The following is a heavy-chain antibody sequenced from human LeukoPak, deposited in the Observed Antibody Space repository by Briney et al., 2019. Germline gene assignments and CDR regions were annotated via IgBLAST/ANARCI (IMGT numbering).Heavy chain of an antibody. CDR3: ARDAGYCSSTTCSADFDY. Sequence: GASVKDSCKASGYTFTGYYMHWVRQAPGQGLEWMGWINPKSGGTNYAQKFQGRVTMTRDTSISTAYMELSRLRSDDTAVYYCARDAGYCSSTTCSADFDYWGQGTLVTVSS. CDR1: GYTFTGYY. CDR2: INPKSGGT. V-gene: IGHV1-2*02. D-gene: IGHD2-2*01. J-gene: IGHJ4*02.